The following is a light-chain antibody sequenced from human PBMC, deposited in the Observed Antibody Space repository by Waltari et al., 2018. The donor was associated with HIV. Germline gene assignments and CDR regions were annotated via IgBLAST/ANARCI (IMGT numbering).Light chain of an antibody. CDR2: ETY. J-gene: IGLJ2*01. CDR1: SSNIGGNS. CDR3: GTWDNRLNAGI. Sequence: QSVLTQPPSVSAAPGQMVTISCSGSSSNIGGNSVSWYQQLPGTAPKLLIYETYNRPSGIPDRVSGSKSGTSATLAVTDLQTGDEADYYCGTWDNRLNAGIFGGGTKLAVL. V-gene: IGLV1-51*02.